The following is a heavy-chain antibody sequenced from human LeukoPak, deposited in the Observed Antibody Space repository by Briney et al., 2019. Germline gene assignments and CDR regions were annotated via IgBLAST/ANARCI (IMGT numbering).Heavy chain of an antibody. CDR3: ARADLEEQLRWFDP. V-gene: IGHV6-1*01. Sequence: SQTLSLTCAISGDRVSSKSATWNWIRQSPSRGLEWLGRTYYRSKWYNDYAVSVKSRMTINPDTSKNQFSLQLDSVTPEDTAVYYCARADLEEQLRWFDPWGQGTLVSVSS. D-gene: IGHD6-6*01. J-gene: IGHJ5*02. CDR1: GDRVSSKSAT. CDR2: TYYRSKWYN.